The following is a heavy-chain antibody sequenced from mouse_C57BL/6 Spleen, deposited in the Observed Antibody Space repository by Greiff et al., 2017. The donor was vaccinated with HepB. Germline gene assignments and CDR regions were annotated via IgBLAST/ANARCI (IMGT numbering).Heavy chain of an antibody. D-gene: IGHD2-5*01. CDR3: ARGGESNFSYWYFDV. J-gene: IGHJ1*03. Sequence: VKLQQSGAELVRPGTSVKMSCKASGYTFTNYWIGWAKQRPGHGLEWIGDIYPGGGYTNYNEKFKGKATLTADKSSSTAYMQFSSLTSEDSAIYYCARGGESNFSYWYFDVWGTGTTVTVSS. CDR2: IYPGGGYT. CDR1: GYTFTNYW. V-gene: IGHV1-63*01.